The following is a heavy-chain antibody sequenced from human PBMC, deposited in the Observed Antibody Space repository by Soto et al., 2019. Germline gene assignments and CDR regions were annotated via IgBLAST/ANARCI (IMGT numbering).Heavy chain of an antibody. V-gene: IGHV4-34*01. Sequence: QVQLQQCGAVLLKPSETLSLTCAVYGGSFSGYYWSWIRQPPGQGLEWIGEINHSGSTNYNPSLKSRVTISVDTSKNQFSLKLSSVTAADTAVYYCARGSKIYSGSGSYYNGGDYWCQGTLITVS. J-gene: IGHJ4*02. D-gene: IGHD3-10*01. CDR3: ARGSKIYSGSGSYYNGGDY. CDR2: INHSGST. CDR1: GGSFSGYY.